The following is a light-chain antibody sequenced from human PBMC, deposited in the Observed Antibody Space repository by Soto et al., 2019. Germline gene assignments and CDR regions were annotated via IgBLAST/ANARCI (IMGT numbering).Light chain of an antibody. CDR2: GTS. Sequence: EIVMTQSPATLSVSPGEGATLSCRASQSVGSDLAWYQQKPGQAPRLLIYGTSTRATGIPARFSGSGSGTEFTLTISSLQSEDFAVDYCQQYNNWPPTTCGQGTKVEIK. J-gene: IGKJ1*01. CDR3: QQYNNWPPTT. CDR1: QSVGSD. V-gene: IGKV3-15*01.